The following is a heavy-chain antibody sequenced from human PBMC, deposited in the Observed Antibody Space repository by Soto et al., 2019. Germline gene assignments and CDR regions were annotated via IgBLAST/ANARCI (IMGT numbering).Heavy chain of an antibody. Sequence: QMQLQESGPGLVKPSETLSLTCAVSSASIITEQRWTWVRQPPGKGLEWIGEIHHSGSTNNNPSLRRRVTLSVDKSKSQFSLNLNSVTAADTAVYYCARSFGWYALAHWGQGTLVLVSS. CDR3: ARSFGWYALAH. CDR2: IHHSGST. V-gene: IGHV4-4*02. D-gene: IGHD6-19*01. J-gene: IGHJ1*01. CDR1: SASIITEQR.